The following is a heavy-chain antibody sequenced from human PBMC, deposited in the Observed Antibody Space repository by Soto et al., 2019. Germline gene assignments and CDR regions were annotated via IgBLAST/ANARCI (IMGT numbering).Heavy chain of an antibody. Sequence: ASVKVSCKASGYTFSDFDINWLRQASGQGPEWMGWMNAKSGDTFFAQRFQGKFNMTWDTSLSTAYMEVGSLTSDDTAVYYCARGNPFNYAGFDVWGQGTTVTVSS. V-gene: IGHV1-8*01. D-gene: IGHD2-2*01. CDR2: MNAKSGDT. CDR3: ARGNPFNYAGFDV. CDR1: GYTFSDFD. J-gene: IGHJ6*02.